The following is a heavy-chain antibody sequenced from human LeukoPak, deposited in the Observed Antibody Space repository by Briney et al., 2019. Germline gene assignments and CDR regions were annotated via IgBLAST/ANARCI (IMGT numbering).Heavy chain of an antibody. V-gene: IGHV4-34*01. J-gene: IGHJ6*03. CDR3: ARGYCSGGSCYSYYYYNYMDV. CDR1: GGSFSGYY. Sequence: SETLSLTCAVYGGSFSGYYWSWIRQPPGKGLEWIGSIHYSGSTNYNPSLKSRVTISVDTPKNQFSLKLSSVTAADTAVYYCARGYCSGGSCYSYYYYNYMDVWGKGTTVTVSS. CDR2: IHYSGST. D-gene: IGHD2-15*01.